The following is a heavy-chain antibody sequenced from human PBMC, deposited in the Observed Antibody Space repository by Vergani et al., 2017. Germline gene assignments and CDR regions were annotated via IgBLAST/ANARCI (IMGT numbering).Heavy chain of an antibody. J-gene: IGHJ4*02. CDR3: ARAGGIAARRGFDY. D-gene: IGHD6-6*01. CDR1: GGSFSGYY. CDR2: INHSGST. Sequence: QVQLQQWGAGLLKPSETLSLTCAVYGGSFSGYYWSWIRQPPGKGLEWIGEINHSGSTNYNPSLKSRVTISVDTSKNQFSLKLSSATAADTAVYYCARAGGIAARRGFDYWGQGTLVTVSS. V-gene: IGHV4-34*01.